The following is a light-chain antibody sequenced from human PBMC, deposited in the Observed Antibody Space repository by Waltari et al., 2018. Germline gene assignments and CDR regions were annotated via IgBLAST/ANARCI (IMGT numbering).Light chain of an antibody. J-gene: IGKJ1*01. V-gene: IGKV3-20*01. CDR3: QKYDRLPAA. Sequence: EIVLTQSPGTLSLSPGERGTLSCRASQSVSRCLAWYQQKPGQAPRLLIYGASTRATGIPDRFSGSWSGTDFSLTISRLEPEDFAVYYCQKYDRLPAAFGQGTKVEIK. CDR1: QSVSRC. CDR2: GAS.